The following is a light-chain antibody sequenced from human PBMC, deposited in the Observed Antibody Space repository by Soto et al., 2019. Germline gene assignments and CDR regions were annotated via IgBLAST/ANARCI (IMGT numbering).Light chain of an antibody. CDR1: SSNIGAGYD. CDR2: GNK. CDR3: QSYDSSLRAWV. Sequence: QSVLTQPPSVSGAPGQRVTISCTGRSSNIGAGYDVHWYQQLPGTAPKLLIYGNKNRPSGVPDRVSGSKSATSASLAITGLQPEDEADYYCQSYDSSLRAWVFGGGTKLTVL. V-gene: IGLV1-40*01. J-gene: IGLJ3*02.